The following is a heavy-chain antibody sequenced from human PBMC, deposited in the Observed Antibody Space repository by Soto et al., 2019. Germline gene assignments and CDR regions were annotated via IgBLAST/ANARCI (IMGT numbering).Heavy chain of an antibody. D-gene: IGHD5-12*01. Sequence: QVRLQESGPGLVKPSGTLSLTCAVSGGSISSSNWWSWVRQPPGKGLEWIEEIYHSGSTNYNPALKRGVTTSLANSKNQCSMKRSSVTAADTAVNYFARVSGSYYYGMDVWGQGITVTVSS. CDR2: IYHSGST. J-gene: IGHJ6*02. CDR1: GGSISSSNW. V-gene: IGHV4-4*02. CDR3: ARVSGSYYYGMDV.